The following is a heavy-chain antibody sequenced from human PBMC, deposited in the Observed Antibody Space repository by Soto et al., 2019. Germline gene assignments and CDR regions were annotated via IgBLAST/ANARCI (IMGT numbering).Heavy chain of an antibody. CDR1: GFTFSSYA. J-gene: IGHJ4*02. CDR2: ISYDGSNK. D-gene: IGHD3-10*01. Sequence: GGSLRLSCAASGFTFSSYAMHWVRQAPGKGLEWVAVISYDGSNKYYADSVKGRFTISRDNSKNTLYLQMNSLRAEDTAVYYCARVAGVLLWFGDTGGYFDYWGQGTLVTVSS. V-gene: IGHV3-30-3*01. CDR3: ARVAGVLLWFGDTGGYFDY.